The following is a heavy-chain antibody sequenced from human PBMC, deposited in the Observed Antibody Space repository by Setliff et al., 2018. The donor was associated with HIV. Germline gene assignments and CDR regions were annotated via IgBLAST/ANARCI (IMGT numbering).Heavy chain of an antibody. CDR3: ARARIVLMVHAPATYYMDV. J-gene: IGHJ6*03. V-gene: IGHV3-48*01. D-gene: IGHD2-8*01. Sequence: GGSLRLSCAASGFTFSSYNMNWVRQAPGKGLEWVSYISSSSSTIYYADSVKGRSTISRDNAENSLYLQMNSLRAEDTAVYYCARARIVLMVHAPATYYMDVWGKGTTVTVSS. CDR1: GFTFSSYN. CDR2: ISSSSSTI.